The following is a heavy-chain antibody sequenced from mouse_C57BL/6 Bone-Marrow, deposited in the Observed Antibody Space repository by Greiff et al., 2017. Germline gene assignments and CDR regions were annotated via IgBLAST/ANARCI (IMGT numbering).Heavy chain of an antibody. D-gene: IGHD4-1*01. V-gene: IGHV1-55*01. Sequence: VQLQQPGAELVKPGASVKMSCKASGYTFTSYWITWVKQRPGQGLEWIGDIYPTSGRTHYNEKFKSKAILTVDTSSNTAYMQRSSLTSEDSAVFYCARSGPLGRSFDYWGQGTTLTVSS. CDR3: ARSGPLGRSFDY. CDR1: GYTFTSYW. CDR2: IYPTSGRT. J-gene: IGHJ2*01.